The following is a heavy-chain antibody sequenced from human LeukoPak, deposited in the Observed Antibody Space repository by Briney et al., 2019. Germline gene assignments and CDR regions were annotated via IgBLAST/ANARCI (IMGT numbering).Heavy chain of an antibody. J-gene: IGHJ4*02. CDR3: ARRYDGFDY. Sequence: PGGSLRLSCAASGFTFSSYAIHWVRQAPGKGLEWVAVISYDGSNKYYADSVKGRFSISRDNSKNTLYLQMNSLRADDTAVYYCARRYDGFDYWGQGTLVTVPS. CDR2: ISYDGSNK. CDR1: GFTFSSYA. D-gene: IGHD3-3*01. V-gene: IGHV3-30-3*01.